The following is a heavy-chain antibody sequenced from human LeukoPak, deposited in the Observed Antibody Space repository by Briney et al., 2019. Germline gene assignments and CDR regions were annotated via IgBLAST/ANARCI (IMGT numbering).Heavy chain of an antibody. Sequence: PSETLSLTCTVSGGSSSTYYWSWIRQSPRKGLEWIGSVYYSGSTNYNPSLKSRVSISVDTSKNQFSLELSSVTAADTAVYYCAVISTKHTFDIWGQGTMVTVSS. CDR2: VYYSGST. V-gene: IGHV4-59*08. CDR1: GGSSSTYY. D-gene: IGHD5/OR15-5a*01. J-gene: IGHJ3*02. CDR3: AVISTKHTFDI.